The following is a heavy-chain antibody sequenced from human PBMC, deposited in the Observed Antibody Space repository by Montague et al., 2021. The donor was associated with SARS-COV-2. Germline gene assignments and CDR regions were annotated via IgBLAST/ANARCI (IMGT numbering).Heavy chain of an antibody. J-gene: IGHJ4*02. CDR1: GGFISSGGYY. CDR3: ARDVGWYSSSWFDY. V-gene: IGHV4-31*03. D-gene: IGHD6-13*01. CDR2: IYYSGST. Sequence: TLSLTCTVSGGFISSGGYYWSWIRQHPGKGLEWIGYIYYSGSTYYXXXLESRVTISVDTSKNRFSLKLSSVTAADTAVYYCARDVGWYSSSWFDYWGQGTLVTVSS.